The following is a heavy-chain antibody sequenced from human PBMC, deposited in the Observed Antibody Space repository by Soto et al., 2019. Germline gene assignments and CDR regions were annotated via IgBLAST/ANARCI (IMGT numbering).Heavy chain of an antibody. CDR1: GDSVSSSHYY. CDR3: ARHPTFSGWEYYFDY. J-gene: IGHJ4*02. CDR2: VYYSGST. Sequence: QLQLQESGPGLVKPSETLSVTCTVSGDSVSSSHYYWGWIRLPPGKGLEWIGSVYYSGSTHYNPSLKSRVTLSVDTSKNQFSLKLSSVTAADAAIYYCARHPTFSGWEYYFDYWGQGTLVTVSS. V-gene: IGHV4-39*01. D-gene: IGHD6-19*01.